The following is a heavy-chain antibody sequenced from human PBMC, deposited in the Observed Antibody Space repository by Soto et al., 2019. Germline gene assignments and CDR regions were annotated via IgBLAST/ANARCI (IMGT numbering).Heavy chain of an antibody. Sequence: QVHLQQWGAGLLKPSETLSLTCGVYGGSLRGSYWSWIRQPPGKALEWLGKVTHSGSATFNPSLRNRFSVSVDTSDNQFSLKLTSVTAADTAVYYCARGHIPVYGPVPDYFDSWGQGTLVTVSS. J-gene: IGHJ4*02. CDR1: GGSLRGSY. CDR2: VTHSGSA. CDR3: ARGHIPVYGPVPDYFDS. V-gene: IGHV4-34*02. D-gene: IGHD2-21*01.